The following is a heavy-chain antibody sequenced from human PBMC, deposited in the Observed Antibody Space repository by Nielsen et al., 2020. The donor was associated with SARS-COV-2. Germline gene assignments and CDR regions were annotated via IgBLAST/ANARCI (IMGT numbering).Heavy chain of an antibody. Sequence: WIRQPPGKGLEWVAVISYDGSNKYYADSVKGRFTISRDNSKSTLYLQMNSLRAEDTAVYYCARDLSGRGYFDYWGQGTLVTVSS. J-gene: IGHJ4*02. V-gene: IGHV3-30*04. CDR3: ARDLSGRGYFDY. D-gene: IGHD1-26*01. CDR2: ISYDGSNK.